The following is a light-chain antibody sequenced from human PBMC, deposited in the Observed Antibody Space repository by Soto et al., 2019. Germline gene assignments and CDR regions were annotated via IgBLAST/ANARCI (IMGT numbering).Light chain of an antibody. Sequence: IPLRQSPSSLYASIGDRVTITCRASQDINSYLAWYQQKPGKAPNLLIYEASILQRGVPSRFSGSNSGTDFTLTISSLQAEDFATYYCQQTRSYPSTFGGGTKVDIK. J-gene: IGKJ4*01. CDR3: QQTRSYPST. CDR1: QDINSY. CDR2: EAS. V-gene: IGKV1-9*01.